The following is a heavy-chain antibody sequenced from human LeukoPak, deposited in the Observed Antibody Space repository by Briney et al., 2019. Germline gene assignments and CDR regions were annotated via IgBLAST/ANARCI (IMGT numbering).Heavy chain of an antibody. J-gene: IGHJ4*02. D-gene: IGHD3-22*01. CDR2: IYSGGNT. Sequence: PGRSLRLSCAASGFTVSINYMSWVRQAPGKGLEWVSVIYSGGNTYYADSVKGRFTISRDNSKNTVYLQMNSLRAEDTAVYYCYSMIVVEIRVINDYWGQGTLVTVSS. CDR3: YSMIVVEIRVINDY. V-gene: IGHV3-53*01. CDR1: GFTVSINY.